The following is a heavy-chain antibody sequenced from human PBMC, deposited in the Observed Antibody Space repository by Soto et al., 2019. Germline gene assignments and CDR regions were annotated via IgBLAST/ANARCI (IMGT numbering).Heavy chain of an antibody. J-gene: IGHJ5*02. Sequence: SETLSLTCTVSGGSISSYYWSWIRQPPGKGLEWIGYIYYSGSTNYNPSLKSRVTISVDTSKNQFSLKLSSVTAADTAVYYCARAPDLQQLVFFWFDPWGQGTLVTVSS. CDR1: GGSISSYY. V-gene: IGHV4-59*01. D-gene: IGHD6-13*01. CDR3: ARAPDLQQLVFFWFDP. CDR2: IYYSGST.